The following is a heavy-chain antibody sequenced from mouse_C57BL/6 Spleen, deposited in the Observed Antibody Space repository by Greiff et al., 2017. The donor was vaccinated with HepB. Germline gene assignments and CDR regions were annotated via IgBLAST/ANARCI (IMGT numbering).Heavy chain of an antibody. V-gene: IGHV10-1*01. CDR3: VRVEGAMDY. D-gene: IGHD1-1*01. Sequence: EVQLVESGGGLVQPKGSLKLSCAASGFSFNTYAINWVRQAPGKGLEWVARIRSKSNNYATYYADSVKDRFTISRDDSESMLYLQMNNLKTEDTAMYYCVRVEGAMDYWGQGTSVTVSS. J-gene: IGHJ4*01. CDR1: GFSFNTYA. CDR2: IRSKSNNYAT.